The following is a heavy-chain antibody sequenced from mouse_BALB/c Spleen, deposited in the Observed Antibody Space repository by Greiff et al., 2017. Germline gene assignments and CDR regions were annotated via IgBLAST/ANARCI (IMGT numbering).Heavy chain of an antibody. CDR3: TRSYGNRLDYYAMDY. Sequence: QVQLQQPGAELVKPGASVKLSCKASGYTFTSYYMYWVKQRPGQGLEWIGGINPSNGGTNFNEKFKSKATLTVDKSSSTAYMQLSSLTSEDSAVYYCTRSYGNRLDYYAMDYWGQGTSVTVSS. CDR1: GYTFTSYY. V-gene: IGHV1S81*02. D-gene: IGHD2-1*01. CDR2: INPSNGGT. J-gene: IGHJ4*01.